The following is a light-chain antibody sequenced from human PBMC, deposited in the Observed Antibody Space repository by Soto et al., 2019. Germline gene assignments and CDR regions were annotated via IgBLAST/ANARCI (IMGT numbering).Light chain of an antibody. CDR3: AAWDDSLTGSWV. J-gene: IGLJ3*02. V-gene: IGLV1-44*01. CDR1: SSNIGNNP. CDR2: SNS. Sequence: QSVLTQPPSASGTPGQRVTISCSGSSSNIGNNPVNWYQQLPGTAPKLLIYSNSHRPSGVPDRFSGSKSGTSASLAISGLQSEDEADYYCAAWDDSLTGSWVFGEGTKLTVL.